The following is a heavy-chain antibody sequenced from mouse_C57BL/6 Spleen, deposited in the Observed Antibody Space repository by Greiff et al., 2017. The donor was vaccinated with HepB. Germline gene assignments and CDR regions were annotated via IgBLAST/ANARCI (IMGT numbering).Heavy chain of an antibody. D-gene: IGHD1-1*01. CDR2: IYPRSGNT. CDR3: ASGGGSSPWYFDV. Sequence: QVQLKESGAELARPGASVKLSCKASGYTFTSYGISWVKQRTGQGLEWIGEIYPRSGNTYYNEKFKGKATLTADKSSSTAYMELRSLTSEASAVYCCASGGGSSPWYFDVWGTGTTVTVSS. CDR1: GYTFTSYG. J-gene: IGHJ1*03. V-gene: IGHV1-81*01.